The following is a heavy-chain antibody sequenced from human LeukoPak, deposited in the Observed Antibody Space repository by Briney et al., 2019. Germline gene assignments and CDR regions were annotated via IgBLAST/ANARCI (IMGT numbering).Heavy chain of an antibody. CDR3: AKGSSGWPPHYFDY. CDR1: EFTFTTYA. Sequence: GGSLRLSCAASEFTFTTYAMSWVRQAPREGLEWVSAISGSGGSTYYADSVKGRFTISRDNSKNTLYLQMNSLRAEDTAVYYCAKGSSGWPPHYFDYWGQGTLVTVSS. CDR2: ISGSGGST. V-gene: IGHV3-23*01. J-gene: IGHJ4*02. D-gene: IGHD6-19*01.